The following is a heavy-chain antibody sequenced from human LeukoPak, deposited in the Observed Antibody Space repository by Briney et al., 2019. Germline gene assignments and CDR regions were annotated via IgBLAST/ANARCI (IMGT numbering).Heavy chain of an antibody. CDR1: GFTFSSYG. J-gene: IGHJ4*02. D-gene: IGHD3-22*01. V-gene: IGHV3-30*18. CDR2: ISYDGSNK. Sequence: GRSLRLSCAASGFTFSSYGMHWVRQAPGKGLEWVAVISYDGSNKYYADSVKGRFTISRDNSKNTLYLQMNSLRAEDTAVYYCAKDRSSGYLYYFDYWGQGTLVTVSS. CDR3: AKDRSSGYLYYFDY.